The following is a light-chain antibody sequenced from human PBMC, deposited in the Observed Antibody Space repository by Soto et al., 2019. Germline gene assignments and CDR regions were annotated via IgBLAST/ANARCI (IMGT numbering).Light chain of an antibody. CDR2: DVS. CDR3: CSYAGSYTGV. CDR1: SSDVGGYNY. J-gene: IGLJ3*02. Sequence: QSALTQPRSVSGSPGQSVTISCTGTSSDVGGYNYVSWYQLHPGKAPKLMIYDVSKWPSGVPDRFSGSKSGNTASLTISGLQAEDEADYYCCSYAGSYTGVFGGGTKLTVL. V-gene: IGLV2-11*01.